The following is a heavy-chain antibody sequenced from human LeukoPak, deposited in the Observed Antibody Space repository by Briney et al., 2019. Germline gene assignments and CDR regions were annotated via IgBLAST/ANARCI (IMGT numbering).Heavy chain of an antibody. CDR2: ISYDGSNK. J-gene: IGHJ6*03. CDR1: GFTFSSYG. Sequence: HSGGSLRLSCAASGFTFSSYGMHWVRQAPGKGLEWVAVISYDGSNKYYADSVKGRFTISRDNSKNTLYLQMNSLRAEDTAVYYCAKNLRSSSWYSGGAYYYYYMDVWGKGTTVTISS. CDR3: AKNLRSSSWYSGGAYYYYYMDV. V-gene: IGHV3-30*18. D-gene: IGHD6-13*01.